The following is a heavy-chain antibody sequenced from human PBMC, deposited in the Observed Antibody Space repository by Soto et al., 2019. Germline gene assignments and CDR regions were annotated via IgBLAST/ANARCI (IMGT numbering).Heavy chain of an antibody. CDR3: EKELRHDYNLSYFAH. CDR1: GFTFKIYA. V-gene: IGHV3-23*01. Sequence: GGSLRLSCAASGFTFKIYAVSGVRQSPGKGLDWVSVITGSGDSTYYADSVKGRFTISRDNSKNTLYLQMNTRRAENTPVYYFEKELRHDYNLSYFAHWGKGTMVTVP. D-gene: IGHD4-4*01. CDR2: ITGSGDST. J-gene: IGHJ4*02.